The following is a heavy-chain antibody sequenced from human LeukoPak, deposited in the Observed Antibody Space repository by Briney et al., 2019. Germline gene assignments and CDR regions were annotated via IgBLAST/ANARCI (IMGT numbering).Heavy chain of an antibody. J-gene: IGHJ5*01. CDR2: INSGGSAV. Sequence: GGSLRLSCAASGFTFSTYNMLWARQTPGKGLEWLFYINSGGSAVHYADSVKDRFTFSRDNAKNSLYLQMNSLRVEDTGIYYCARVGSRGDWFDYWGQETRVTVSS. V-gene: IGHV3-48*01. CDR1: GFTFSTYN. D-gene: IGHD1-26*01. CDR3: ARVGSRGDWFDY.